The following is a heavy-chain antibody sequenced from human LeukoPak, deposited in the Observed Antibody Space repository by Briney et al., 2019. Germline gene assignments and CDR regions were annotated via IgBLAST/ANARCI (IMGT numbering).Heavy chain of an antibody. CDR1: GGTFSSYA. J-gene: IGHJ6*03. CDR3: ARGQCVQLANKYYYYYYMDV. D-gene: IGHD6-13*01. Sequence: SVKVSCKASGGTFSSYAISWVRQAPGQGLEWMGGIIPIFGTANYAQKFQGRVTITTDESTSTAYMELSSLRSEDTAVYYCARGQCVQLANKYYYYYYMDVWGKGTTDTVSS. V-gene: IGHV1-69*05. CDR2: IIPIFGTA.